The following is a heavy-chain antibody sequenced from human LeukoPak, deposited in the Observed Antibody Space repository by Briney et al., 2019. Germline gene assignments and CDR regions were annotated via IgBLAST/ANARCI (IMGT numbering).Heavy chain of an antibody. CDR2: ISSSSSYK. CDR3: ARDPYSGNYGAYYYYYMDV. CDR1: GFTFSDYY. D-gene: IGHD1-26*01. V-gene: IGHV3-11*06. Sequence: GGSLRLSCAASGFTFSDYYMSWIRQAPGKGLEWVSSISSSSSYKYYADSVRGRFTISRDNAKNSLYLQMNSLRPEDTAVYYCARDPYSGNYGAYYYYYMDVWGKGTTVTISS. J-gene: IGHJ6*03.